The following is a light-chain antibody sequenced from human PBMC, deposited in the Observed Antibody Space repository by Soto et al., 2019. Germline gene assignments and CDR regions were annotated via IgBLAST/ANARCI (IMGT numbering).Light chain of an antibody. V-gene: IGKV2-28*01. CDR1: QSLLHSNGYNY. J-gene: IGKJ5*01. CDR3: MQALQTPIT. Sequence: DIVMTQSPLSLPVVPGEPASISCRSTQSLLHSNGYNYLDWYLQRPGQSPQLLIYLGSNRASGVPDRFSGRGSGTDFTLKISRVEAEDVAVYYCMQALQTPITFGQGTRLEIK. CDR2: LGS.